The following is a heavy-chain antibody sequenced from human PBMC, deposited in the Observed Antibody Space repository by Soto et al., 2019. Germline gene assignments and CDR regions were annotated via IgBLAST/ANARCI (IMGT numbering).Heavy chain of an antibody. V-gene: IGHV1-3*01. Sequence: QVQLVQSGAEVKKPGASVKVSCKASGYTFTSYAMHWVRQAPGQRLEWMGWINAGNGNTKYSQKFQDRVTMTRDTAASEAYMELRSLRSEDTAVYYCARVIGGIYYFDYWGQGTLVSVSS. J-gene: IGHJ4*02. CDR2: INAGNGNT. D-gene: IGHD2-21*01. CDR1: GYTFTSYA. CDR3: ARVIGGIYYFDY.